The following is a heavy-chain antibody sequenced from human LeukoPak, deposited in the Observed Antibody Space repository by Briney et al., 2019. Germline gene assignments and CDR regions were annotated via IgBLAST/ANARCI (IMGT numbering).Heavy chain of an antibody. CDR2: ISAYNGNT. J-gene: IGHJ5*02. D-gene: IGHD1-7*01. Sequence: ASVKVSCKASGYTFTSYGISWVRQAPGQGLEWMGWISAYNGNTNYAQKLQGRVTMTTDTSTSTAYMELRRLRSGDTAVYYCARGPRITGTTPPYNWFRPWGQGTLGNVS. V-gene: IGHV1-18*01. CDR3: ARGPRITGTTPPYNWFRP. CDR1: GYTFTSYG.